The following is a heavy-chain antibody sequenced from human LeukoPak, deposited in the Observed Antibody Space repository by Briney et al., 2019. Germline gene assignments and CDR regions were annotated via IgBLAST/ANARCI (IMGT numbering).Heavy chain of an antibody. D-gene: IGHD6-6*01. CDR2: ISSSSSTI. CDR3: ARGLERREYSSSSEE. Sequence: GGSLRLSCAASGFTFNSYSMNWVRQAPGKGLEWVSYISSSSSTIYYADSVKGRFTISRDNAKNSLYLQMNSLRAEDTAVYYCARGLERREYSSSSEEWGQGTLVTVSS. V-gene: IGHV3-48*01. CDR1: GFTFNSYS. J-gene: IGHJ4*02.